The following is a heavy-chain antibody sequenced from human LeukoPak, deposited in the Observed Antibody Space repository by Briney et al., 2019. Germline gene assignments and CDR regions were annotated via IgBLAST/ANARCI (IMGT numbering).Heavy chain of an antibody. V-gene: IGHV4-34*01. CDR1: GGSFSGYY. D-gene: IGHD4-17*01. CDR2: INHSGGT. J-gene: IGHJ4*02. Sequence: PSETLSLTCAVYGGSFSGYYWSWIRQPPGKGLEWIGEINHSGGTNYNPSLKSRVTISVDTSKNQFSLKLSSVTAADTAVYYCARKVNDYGIVRWGQGTLVTVSS. CDR3: ARKVNDYGIVR.